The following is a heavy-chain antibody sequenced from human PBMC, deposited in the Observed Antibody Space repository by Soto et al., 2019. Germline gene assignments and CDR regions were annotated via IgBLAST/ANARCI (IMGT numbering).Heavy chain of an antibody. V-gene: IGHV3-23*01. Sequence: EVQLLESGGGLVQPGGSLRVSCVVSGFTFRSNAMNWIRQAPGKGLEWVSTISGSGASTYYADSVKGRFTISRDNSKNTLYLQMSSLRAEDTAVYYCARVSLGASTITDYYYYGMDVWGQGTTVTVSS. CDR3: ARVSLGASTITDYYYYGMDV. CDR2: ISGSGAST. D-gene: IGHD1-26*01. J-gene: IGHJ6*02. CDR1: GFTFRSNA.